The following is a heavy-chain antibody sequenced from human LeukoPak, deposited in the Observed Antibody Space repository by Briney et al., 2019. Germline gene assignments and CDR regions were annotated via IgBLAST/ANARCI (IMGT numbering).Heavy chain of an antibody. J-gene: IGHJ3*02. V-gene: IGHV4-59*01. Sequence: SETLSLTCTVSGGSITSYYWSWIRQPPGKGLEWIGYIYYSGSTNYNPSLKSRVTISVDTSKNQFSLKLSSETAADTAVYYCATKGGEAFDMWGQGTMVTVSS. CDR3: ATKGGEAFDM. D-gene: IGHD3-16*01. CDR2: IYYSGST. CDR1: GGSITSYY.